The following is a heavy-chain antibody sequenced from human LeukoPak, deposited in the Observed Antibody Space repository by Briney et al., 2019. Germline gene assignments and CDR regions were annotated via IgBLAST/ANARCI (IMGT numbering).Heavy chain of an antibody. D-gene: IGHD3/OR15-3a*01. CDR2: INPNSGNT. V-gene: IGHV1-8*03. CDR1: GYTFTGYY. Sequence: ASVKVSCKASGYTFTGYYMHWVRQAPGQGLEWMGWINPNSGNTGYAQKFQGRVTITRNTSISTAYMELSSLRSEDTAVYYCARGDWLLDTYYYMDVWGKGTTVTVSS. J-gene: IGHJ6*03. CDR3: ARGDWLLDTYYYMDV.